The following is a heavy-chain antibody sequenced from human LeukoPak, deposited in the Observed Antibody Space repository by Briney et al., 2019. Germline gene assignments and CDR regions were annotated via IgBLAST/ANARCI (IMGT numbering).Heavy chain of an antibody. D-gene: IGHD3-10*01. CDR3: ARTQRADYYGSGSNNWFDP. Sequence: GASVKVSCKASGYTFTGYYMHWVRQAPGQRLEWMGWINTDNSNTIYSQKFQGRVTITRDTSASTAYMQLSSLTSEDTAVYYCARTQRADYYGSGSNNWFDPWGQGTLVTVSS. J-gene: IGHJ5*02. CDR2: INTDNSNT. CDR1: GYTFTGYY. V-gene: IGHV1-3*04.